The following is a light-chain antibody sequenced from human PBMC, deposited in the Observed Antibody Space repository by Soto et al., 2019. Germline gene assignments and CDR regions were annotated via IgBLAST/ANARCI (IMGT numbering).Light chain of an antibody. CDR3: QQYYTTPPT. CDR1: QSVFYSSNNKNY. V-gene: IGKV4-1*01. J-gene: IGKJ2*01. CDR2: WAF. Sequence: DIVMTQSPDSLAVSLGERATINCKSSQSVFYSSNNKNYFAWYQHKPGQPPKLLIYWAFIRESGVPDRFSGSGSGTDFTLTISSLQAEDVAVYYCQQYYTTPPTFGQGTKLEIK.